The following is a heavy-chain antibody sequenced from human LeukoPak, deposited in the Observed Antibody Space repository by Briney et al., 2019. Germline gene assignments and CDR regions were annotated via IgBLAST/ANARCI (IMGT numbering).Heavy chain of an antibody. CDR1: GFTFDDYG. V-gene: IGHV3-20*04. Sequence: GGSLILSCAASGFTFDDYGMSWVRQAPGKGLEWVSGINWNGGSTGYADSVKGRFTISRDNAKNSLYLQMNSLRAEDTALYYCARDSGYSYGIHYYYYMDVWGKGTTVTVS. D-gene: IGHD5-18*01. CDR3: ARDSGYSYGIHYYYYMDV. CDR2: INWNGGST. J-gene: IGHJ6*03.